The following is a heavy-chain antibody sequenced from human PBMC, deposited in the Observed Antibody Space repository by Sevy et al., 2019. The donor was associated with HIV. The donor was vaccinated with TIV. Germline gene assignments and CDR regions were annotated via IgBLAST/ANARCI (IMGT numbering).Heavy chain of an antibody. CDR2: ISIDGSNK. CDR1: GFTFSSFG. V-gene: IGHV3-30*03. J-gene: IGHJ3*01. CDR3: AITLH. Sequence: GGSLRLSCAASGFTFSSFGMHWVRQAPGKGLEWVAHISIDGSNKYYADSVKGRFTISRDNSKNTLYLQMDSLRAEDTAVYYCAITLHWGQGTMVTVSS.